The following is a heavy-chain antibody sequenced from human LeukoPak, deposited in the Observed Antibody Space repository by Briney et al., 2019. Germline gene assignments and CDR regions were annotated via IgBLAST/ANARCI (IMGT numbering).Heavy chain of an antibody. CDR3: ARYSGSFPGWLDP. J-gene: IGHJ5*02. CDR1: GLTFSSSW. V-gene: IGHV3-7*01. D-gene: IGHD1-26*01. Sequence: GGSLRLSCVASGLTFSSSWMNWIRQAPGKGPEWLASINPAGSQKDYVDSVKGRFIISRDNAKDSVFLQMNNLGAEDTAVYYCARYSGSFPGWLDPWGPGTLVTVSS. CDR2: INPAGSQK.